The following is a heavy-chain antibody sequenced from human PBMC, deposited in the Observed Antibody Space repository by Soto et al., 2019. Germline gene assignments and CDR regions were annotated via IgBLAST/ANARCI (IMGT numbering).Heavy chain of an antibody. J-gene: IGHJ4*02. CDR2: IKPDGSAT. V-gene: IGHV3-7*01. Sequence: EVQLVESGGGLVQPGGSLSLSCAVSGFTFGLSWMNCVRLIPGKRLEWGAYIKPDGSATYYVDSVTGRFTISRDNAKNSLYLQMTSLRVEDTSVYYCARAGYCGHGCYYYFDDWGQGTLVTVSS. D-gene: IGHD2-2*01. CDR3: ARAGYCGHGCYYYFDD. CDR1: GFTFGLSW.